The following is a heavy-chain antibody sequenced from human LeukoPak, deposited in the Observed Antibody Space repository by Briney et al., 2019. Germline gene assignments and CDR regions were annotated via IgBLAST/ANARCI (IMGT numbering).Heavy chain of an antibody. J-gene: IGHJ6*03. D-gene: IGHD4-11*01. Sequence: PGGSLRLSCAASGFSFSTYWMSWVRQAPGKGLEWVANIKQDGSEKYYVDSMKGRFTISRDNAKNSLYLQMNSLRAEDTAVYYCARVPDYRGFYYYYMDVWGKGTTVTVSS. CDR3: ARVPDYRGFYYYYMDV. CDR2: IKQDGSEK. V-gene: IGHV3-7*01. CDR1: GFSFSTYW.